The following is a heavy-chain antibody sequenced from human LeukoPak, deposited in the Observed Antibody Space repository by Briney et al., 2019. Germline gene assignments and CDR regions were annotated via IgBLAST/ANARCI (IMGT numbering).Heavy chain of an antibody. CDR3: ARGASWHIPFDF. D-gene: IGHD2-2*01. CDR2: IKQDGSEK. Sequence: GGTLRLSCAASGFTFSNYWMSWVRQAPGKGLEWVANIKQDGSEKYYVDSVKGRFTISRDNAKNSLYLQMNSLRVEDTAVYYCARGASWHIPFDFWGQGTLVTVSS. J-gene: IGHJ4*02. V-gene: IGHV3-7*01. CDR1: GFTFSNYW.